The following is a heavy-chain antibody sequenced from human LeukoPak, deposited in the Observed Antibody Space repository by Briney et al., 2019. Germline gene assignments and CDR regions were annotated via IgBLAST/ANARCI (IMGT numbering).Heavy chain of an antibody. Sequence: KPSETLSLTCTVSGGSVSAFYWSWIRQPPGKGLQWIGYVSYTGSTNHTGSTNYNHSLKSRVNISVDTSNNQFSLKLSSLTAADTAVYFCARNRVATIYGKFDYWGQGTLVTVSS. CDR2: VSYTGSTNHTGST. CDR3: ARNRVATIYGKFDY. J-gene: IGHJ4*02. V-gene: IGHV4-59*02. CDR1: GGSVSAFY. D-gene: IGHD5-12*01.